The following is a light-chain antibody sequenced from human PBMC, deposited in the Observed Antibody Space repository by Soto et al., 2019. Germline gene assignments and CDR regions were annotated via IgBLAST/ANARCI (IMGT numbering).Light chain of an antibody. CDR3: VLYMGSGSWV. CDR1: SGSISTSYY. CDR2: STN. V-gene: IGLV8-61*01. J-gene: IGLJ3*02. Sequence: QTVVTQEPSFSVSPGGTVTLTCGLSSGSISTSYYPSWYQQTPGQAPRTLIYSTNTQSSGVPDRFSGSILGNKAALTITGAQADDESDYYCVLYMGSGSWVFGGGTKLTVL.